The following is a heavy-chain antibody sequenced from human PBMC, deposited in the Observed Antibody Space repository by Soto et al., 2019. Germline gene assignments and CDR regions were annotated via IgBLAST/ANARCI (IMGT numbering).Heavy chain of an antibody. CDR1: GXTFTRYS. CDR2: ISSTTNYI. V-gene: IGHV3-21*01. Sequence: GSLRLSCAASGXTFTRYSMNWVRQAPGKGLEWVSSISSTTNYIYYADSMKGRFTVSRDNAKKSVYLEMNSLSAEDTAVYYCARESEDLTSNFDYWGQGTLVTVSS. J-gene: IGHJ4*02. CDR3: ARESEDLTSNFDY.